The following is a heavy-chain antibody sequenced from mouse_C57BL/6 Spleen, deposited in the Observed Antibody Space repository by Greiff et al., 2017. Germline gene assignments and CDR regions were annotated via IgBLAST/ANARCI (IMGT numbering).Heavy chain of an antibody. D-gene: IGHD1-1*01. CDR3: ARSSIITTVLDY. CDR2: ISYDGSN. Sequence: EVQLQESGPGLVKPSQSLSLTCSVTGYSITSGYYWNWLRQFPGNKLEWMGYISYDGSNNYNPSLKNRISITRDTSKNQFFLKLNSVTTEDTATYYCARSSIITTVLDYWGQGTTLTVSS. J-gene: IGHJ2*01. CDR1: GYSITSGYY. V-gene: IGHV3-6*01.